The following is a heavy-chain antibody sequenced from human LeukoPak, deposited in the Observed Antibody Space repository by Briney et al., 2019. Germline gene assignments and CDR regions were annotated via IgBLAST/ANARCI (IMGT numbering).Heavy chain of an antibody. J-gene: IGHJ4*02. Sequence: ASVKVSCKASGYTFTSHDINWVRQATGQGLEWMGWMNPNSGNTGYAQKFQGRVTMTRNTAISTAYMELSSLRSDDTAVYYCARGQGLRYFDWRVDYWGQGTLVTVSS. CDR3: ARGQGLRYFDWRVDY. CDR2: MNPNSGNT. V-gene: IGHV1-8*01. D-gene: IGHD3-9*01. CDR1: GYTFTSHD.